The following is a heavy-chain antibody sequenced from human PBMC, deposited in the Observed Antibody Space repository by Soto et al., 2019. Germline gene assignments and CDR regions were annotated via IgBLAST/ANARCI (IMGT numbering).Heavy chain of an antibody. CDR3: AKGDCSGGSCSSQSDY. V-gene: IGHV3-23*01. D-gene: IGHD2-15*01. Sequence: ESGGGLVQPGGSLRLSCAASGFTFSNYAMSWVRQAPGKGLEWVSSISASGSGTYYGDPVKGRFTISRDRSKNTLYLQMNSLRAEDTAVYYCAKGDCSGGSCSSQSDYWGQGTLVTVSS. J-gene: IGHJ4*02. CDR1: GFTFSNYA. CDR2: ISASGSGT.